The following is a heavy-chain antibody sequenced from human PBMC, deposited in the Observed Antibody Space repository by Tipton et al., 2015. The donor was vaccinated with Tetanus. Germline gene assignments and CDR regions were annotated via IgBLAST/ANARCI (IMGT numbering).Heavy chain of an antibody. J-gene: IGHJ4*02. Sequence: SLRLSCAASGFTLSSFGMNWVRQAPGKGLEWVSYISSSSSNIVYAASVKGRFTISRDNAKNSLYLQINSLRDEDTAVYYCARGGAARPDYWGQGTLVTVPS. CDR3: ARGGAARPDY. CDR2: ISSSSSNI. V-gene: IGHV3-48*02. D-gene: IGHD6-6*01. CDR1: GFTLSSFG.